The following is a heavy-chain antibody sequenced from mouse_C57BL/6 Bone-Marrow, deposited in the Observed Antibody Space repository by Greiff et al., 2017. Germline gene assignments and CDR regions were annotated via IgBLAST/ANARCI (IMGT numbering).Heavy chain of an antibody. V-gene: IGHV1-39*01. CDR1: GYSFTDYN. D-gene: IGHD2-5*01. CDR2: INPNYGTT. Sequence: EVKLQESGPELVKPGASVKISCKASGYSFTDYNMNWVKQRNGKSLEWIGVINPNYGTTSYNQKFKGKATLTVDQSSSTAYMQLNSLTSEDSAVYYCARGDSNYALAMDYWGQGTSVTVSS. J-gene: IGHJ4*01. CDR3: ARGDSNYALAMDY.